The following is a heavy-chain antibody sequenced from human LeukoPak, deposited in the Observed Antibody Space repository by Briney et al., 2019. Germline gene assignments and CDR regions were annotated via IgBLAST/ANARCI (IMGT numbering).Heavy chain of an antibody. Sequence: KPSETLSLTCTVSGVSISDISYYWGWIRQPPGKGLEWVGTIFYNGRTSYNPSLKSRVTISVDTSKNHFSLKLISVTAADTAVYYCVSTGVKREYYGSGLLMDNWGQGTLVTVSS. D-gene: IGHD3-10*01. CDR2: IFYNGRT. J-gene: IGHJ4*02. V-gene: IGHV4-39*02. CDR3: VSTGVKREYYGSGLLMDN. CDR1: GVSISDISYY.